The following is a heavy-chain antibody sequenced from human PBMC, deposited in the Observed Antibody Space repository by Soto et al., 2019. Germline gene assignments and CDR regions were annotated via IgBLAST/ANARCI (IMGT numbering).Heavy chain of an antibody. CDR1: GLTVSGKKY. J-gene: IGHJ3*01. D-gene: IGHD1-1*01. V-gene: IGHV3-53*01. CDR3: ATWHEREHAYDV. CDR2: LYDVDGS. Sequence: GGSLRLSCAGSGLTVSGKKYVAWVRQAPGKGLEWVSALYDVDGSFYADSVKGRFTTSSDSSKTTVYLQMNGLRPDDTAVYYCATWHEREHAYDVWGQGTTVTVS.